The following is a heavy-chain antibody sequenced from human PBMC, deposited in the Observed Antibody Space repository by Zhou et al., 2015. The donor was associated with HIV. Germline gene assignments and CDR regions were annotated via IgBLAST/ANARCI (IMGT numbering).Heavy chain of an antibody. J-gene: IGHJ4*02. CDR2: ISTYNGNT. Sequence: QVQLVQSGAEVKEPGASVKVSCKASGYTFSNYGIGWVRQAPGQGLEWMGWISTYNGNTDYAQKFYGRVTMTTDTSPNTAYMELRSLRSDDTAVYYCARGPLYGDYWDYWGQGTVVTVSS. CDR1: GYTFSNYG. V-gene: IGHV1-18*01. CDR3: ARGPLYGDYWDY. D-gene: IGHD4-17*01.